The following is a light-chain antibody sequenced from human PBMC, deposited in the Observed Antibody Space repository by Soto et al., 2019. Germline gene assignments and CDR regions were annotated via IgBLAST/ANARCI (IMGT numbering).Light chain of an antibody. CDR2: GAS. CDR3: QQYNNWLRT. Sequence: EIVMTQSPATLSVSPGERATLSCRASQSVSSNLAWYQQKPGQAPRLLIYGASTRATGIPARFSGSGSGTEFTLTISSLQSEDFAVYSCQQYNNWLRTFGGGTKVEIK. CDR1: QSVSSN. J-gene: IGKJ4*01. V-gene: IGKV3-15*01.